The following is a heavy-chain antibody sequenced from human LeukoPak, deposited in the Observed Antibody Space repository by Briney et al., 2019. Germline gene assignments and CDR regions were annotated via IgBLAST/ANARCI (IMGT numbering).Heavy chain of an antibody. V-gene: IGHV4-39*01. CDR1: GGSISNSNYY. Sequence: SETLSLTCTVSGGSISNSNYYWGWIRQPPGKGLESIGYIYYSGTTNYNSALKSRVTISVDTSKNQFSLKLSSVTAADTAVYYCIRGGIQVSGIDAFDIWGQGTLVTVSS. CDR2: IYYSGTT. CDR3: IRGGIQVSGIDAFDI. D-gene: IGHD5/OR15-5a*01. J-gene: IGHJ4*02.